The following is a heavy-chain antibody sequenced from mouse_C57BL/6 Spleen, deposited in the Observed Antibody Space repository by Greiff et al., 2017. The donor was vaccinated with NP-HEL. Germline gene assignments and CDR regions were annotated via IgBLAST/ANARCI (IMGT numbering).Heavy chain of an antibody. J-gene: IGHJ4*01. CDR3: ARDGGFMITTNYDAMDY. D-gene: IGHD2-4*01. V-gene: IGHV1-52*01. CDR2: IDPSDSET. CDR1: GYTFTSYW. Sequence: QVQLKQPGAELVRPGSSVKLSCKASGYTFTSYWMHWVKQRPIQGLEWIGNIDPSDSETHYNQKFKDKATLTVDKSSSTAYMQLSSLTSADSAVYYCARDGGFMITTNYDAMDYWGQGTSVTVSS.